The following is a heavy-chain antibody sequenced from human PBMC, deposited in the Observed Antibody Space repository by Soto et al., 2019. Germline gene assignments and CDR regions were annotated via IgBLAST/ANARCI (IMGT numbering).Heavy chain of an antibody. CDR3: ARLTSSFIVAGTVIWFDP. J-gene: IGHJ5*02. V-gene: IGHV4-59*08. CDR1: GGSISSYY. D-gene: IGHD4-17*01. Sequence: SETLSLTCTVSGGSISSYYWSWIRQPPGKGLEWIGYIYYSGSTNYNPSLKSRVTISVDTSKNQFSLKLSSVTAADTAVYYCARLTSSFIVAGTVIWFDPWGQGTLVTVSS. CDR2: IYYSGST.